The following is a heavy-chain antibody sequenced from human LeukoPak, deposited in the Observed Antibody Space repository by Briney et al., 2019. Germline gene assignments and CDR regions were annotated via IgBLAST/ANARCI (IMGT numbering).Heavy chain of an antibody. CDR2: ISYDGRNE. D-gene: IGHD1-26*01. CDR1: GFTFSNYG. J-gene: IGHJ4*02. V-gene: IGHV3-30*18. CDR3: AKEGVGGTGGCFDY. Sequence: GRSLRLSCAASGFTFSNYGIHWVRQAPGKGLEWVAVISYDGRNEYYADSVKGRFTISRDNSKNTLYLQMNSLRAEDTAVYYCAKEGVGGTGGCFDYWGQGTLVTVSS.